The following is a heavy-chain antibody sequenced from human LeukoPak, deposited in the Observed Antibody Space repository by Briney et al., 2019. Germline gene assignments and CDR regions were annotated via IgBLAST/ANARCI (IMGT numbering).Heavy chain of an antibody. CDR1: GFNFGTYS. CDR2: VSAGSTGI. V-gene: IGHV3-48*04. CDR3: VREKGGFGFVL. Sequence: QTGGSLRLSCAGSGFNFGTYSMDWVRQAPGKGLEWVAYVSAGSTGIFYAASVKGRFSISRDNAQKSLYLQMNSLRAEDTAIYYCVREKGGFGFVLWGRGTLVTVSS. D-gene: IGHD3-16*01. J-gene: IGHJ4*02.